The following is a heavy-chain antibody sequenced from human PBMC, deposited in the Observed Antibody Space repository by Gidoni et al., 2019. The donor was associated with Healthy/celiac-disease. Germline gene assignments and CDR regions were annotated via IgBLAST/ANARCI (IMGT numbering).Heavy chain of an antibody. CDR2: IYTSGST. CDR1: GGSISSYY. J-gene: IGHJ2*01. Sequence: QVQLQESGPGLVTPSETLSLTCTVSGGSISSYYWSWIRQPAGKGMEWIGRIYTSGSTNYNPSLKSRVTMSVDTSKNQFSLKLSAVTAADTAVYYCASRADSYWYFDLWGRGTLVTVSS. CDR3: ASRADSYWYFDL. V-gene: IGHV4-4*07.